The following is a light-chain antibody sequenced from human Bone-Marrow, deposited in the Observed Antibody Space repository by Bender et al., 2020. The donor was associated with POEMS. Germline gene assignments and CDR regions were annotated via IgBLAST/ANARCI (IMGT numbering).Light chain of an antibody. CDR3: QSWGSNTAV. CDR2: QDT. Sequence: SYELTQPPSVSVSPGQTATITCSGEKLGEEYACWYQQKRGQSPVVVIYQDTKRPSGIPERFSGSTSGNTASLTISGTQTMDEADYYCQSWGSNTAVFGGGTKLTVL. CDR1: KLGEEY. V-gene: IGLV3-1*01. J-gene: IGLJ2*01.